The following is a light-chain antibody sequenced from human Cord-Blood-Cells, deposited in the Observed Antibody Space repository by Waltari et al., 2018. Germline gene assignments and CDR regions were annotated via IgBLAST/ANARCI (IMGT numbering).Light chain of an antibody. CDR1: SSDVGGYNY. V-gene: IGLV2-14*01. CDR2: DVS. J-gene: IGLJ3*02. Sequence: QSALTQPASVSGSPGQSITISSPGTSSDVGGYNYVSWYQQHPGKAPKLMIYDVSNRPSGVSNRFSGSKSGNTASLTISGLQAEDEADYYCSSYTSSSNWVFGGGTKLTVL. CDR3: SSYTSSSNWV.